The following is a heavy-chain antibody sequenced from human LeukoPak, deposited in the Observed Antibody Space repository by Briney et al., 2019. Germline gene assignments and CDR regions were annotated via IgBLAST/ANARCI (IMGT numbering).Heavy chain of an antibody. Sequence: GASVKVSCKASGYTFIVYHMHWVRQAPGQGLEWMGWINPNSGGTNYAQKFQGRVTMTRDTSISTAYMELSRLRSDDTAVYYCAREFRDYYDSSGYYGWFDPWGQGTLVTVSS. D-gene: IGHD3-22*01. CDR1: GYTFIVYH. J-gene: IGHJ5*02. CDR3: AREFRDYYDSSGYYGWFDP. CDR2: INPNSGGT. V-gene: IGHV1-2*02.